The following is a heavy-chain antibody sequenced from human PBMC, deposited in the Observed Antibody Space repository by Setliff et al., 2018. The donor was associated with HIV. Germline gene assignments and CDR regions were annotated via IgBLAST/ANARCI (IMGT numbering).Heavy chain of an antibody. Sequence: ASVKVSCKSSGYIFSNFGFTWVRQAPGQGLEWMGYISGYNRITFYAQKFQGRVTMTTDISTVTAYMEVRGLTSDDTAVYYCARDSGTGGPGRWVDPWGQGTLVTVS. CDR2: ISGYNRIT. D-gene: IGHD1-1*01. J-gene: IGHJ5*02. CDR1: GYIFSNFG. CDR3: ARDSGTGGPGRWVDP. V-gene: IGHV1-18*01.